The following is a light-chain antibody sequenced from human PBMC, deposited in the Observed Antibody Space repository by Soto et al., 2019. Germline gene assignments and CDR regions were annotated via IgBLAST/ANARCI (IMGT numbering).Light chain of an antibody. CDR2: LGS. CDR3: MQALQTRWT. V-gene: IGKV2-28*01. CDR1: QSLLHSSGYNY. J-gene: IGKJ1*01. Sequence: DIVMTQSPLSLSVTPGEPASISCRSSQSLLHSSGYNYLEWYLQKPGQSPQLLIYLGSNRASGVPDRFSVSGSGTDFTLKVSRVEAEDVGVYYCMQALQTRWTFGQGTKVEIK.